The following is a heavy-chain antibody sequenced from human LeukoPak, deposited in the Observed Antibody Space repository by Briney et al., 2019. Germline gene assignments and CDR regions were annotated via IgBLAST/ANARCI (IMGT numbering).Heavy chain of an antibody. V-gene: IGHV3-30-3*01. CDR2: ISYDGSNK. Sequence: GGSLRLSCAASGFTFNLYAMDWVRQAPGKGLEWVAVISYDGSNKYYADSVKGRFTISRDNSKNTLYLQMNSLRAEDTAVYYCAREKHSSEFDYWGQGTLVTVSS. CDR3: AREKHSSEFDY. D-gene: IGHD6-25*01. J-gene: IGHJ4*02. CDR1: GFTFNLYA.